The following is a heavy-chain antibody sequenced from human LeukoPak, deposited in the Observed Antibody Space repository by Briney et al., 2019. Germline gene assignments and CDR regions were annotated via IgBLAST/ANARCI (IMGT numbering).Heavy chain of an antibody. CDR2: IYSGGST. V-gene: IGHV3-53*01. CDR3: ARLVTGYSYYFDY. D-gene: IGHD3-9*01. CDR1: GFTVSNNY. J-gene: IGHJ4*02. Sequence: GGSLRLSCAASGFTVSNNYMSWVRQAPGKGLEWVSVIYSGGSTYYTDSVKGRFTISRDNSKNTLSLQMNNLRAEDTAVYYCARLVTGYSYYFDYWGQGTLVTVSS.